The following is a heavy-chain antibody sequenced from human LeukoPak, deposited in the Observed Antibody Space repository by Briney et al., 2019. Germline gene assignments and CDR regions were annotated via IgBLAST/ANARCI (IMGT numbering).Heavy chain of an antibody. D-gene: IGHD5-18*01. V-gene: IGHV3-7*01. CDR2: IKQDGSEK. CDR3: ARDQGNSYGYIGYYFDY. Sequence: GGSLRLSCAASGFTFSSYGMSWVRQAPGKGLEWVANIKQDGSEKYYVDSVKGRFTISRDNAKNSLYLQMNSLRAEDAAVYYCARDQGNSYGYIGYYFDYWGQGTLVTVSS. J-gene: IGHJ4*02. CDR1: GFTFSSYG.